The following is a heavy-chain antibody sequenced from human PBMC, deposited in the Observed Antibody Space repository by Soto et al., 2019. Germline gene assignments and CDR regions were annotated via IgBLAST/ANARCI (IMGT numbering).Heavy chain of an antibody. J-gene: IGHJ5*02. Sequence: QVQLVQSGAEVKKPGASVKVSCKASGYTFTSYGISWVRQAPGQGLEWMGWISAYNGNTNYAQKLQGRVTMTTDTSTSTAYMELRSLRSDDTAVYYCARDGNVVVPAATAPGWFDPWGQGTLVTVSS. V-gene: IGHV1-18*01. CDR2: ISAYNGNT. CDR3: ARDGNVVVPAATAPGWFDP. CDR1: GYTFTSYG. D-gene: IGHD2-2*01.